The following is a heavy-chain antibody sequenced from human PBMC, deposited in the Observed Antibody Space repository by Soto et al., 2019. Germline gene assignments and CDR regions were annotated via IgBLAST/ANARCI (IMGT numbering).Heavy chain of an antibody. J-gene: IGHJ4*02. CDR1: GFTFSNAW. CDR2: IRSKTDGGTT. CDR3: TTGINVLRFLEWLVDFDY. D-gene: IGHD3-3*01. Sequence: EVQLVESGGGLVKPGGSLRLSCAASGFTFSNAWMSWVRQAPGKGLEWVGRIRSKTDGGTTDYAAPVKGRFTISRDDSKHTLCLQMNSLKTEDTAVYYCTTGINVLRFLEWLVDFDYWGQGTLVTVSS. V-gene: IGHV3-15*01.